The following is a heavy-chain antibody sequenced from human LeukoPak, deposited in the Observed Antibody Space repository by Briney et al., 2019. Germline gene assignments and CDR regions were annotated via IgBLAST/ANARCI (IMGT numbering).Heavy chain of an antibody. CDR2: IYNSGST. CDR3: ASGGRLLTYDY. V-gene: IGHV4-4*07. D-gene: IGHD2-21*02. J-gene: IGHJ4*02. Sequence: PRETLSLTCSVPGGSIRSYYESWIRQPAGKGLEWIGRIYNSGSTNYNPSLKSRVTMSGDTSKNQFSLQLNTVTAADTAVYYCASGGRLLTYDYWGQGTLVTVSS. CDR1: GGSIRSYY.